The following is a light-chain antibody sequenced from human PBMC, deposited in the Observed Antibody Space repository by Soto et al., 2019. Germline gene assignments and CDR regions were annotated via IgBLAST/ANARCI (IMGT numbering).Light chain of an antibody. CDR1: QVISNH. CDR2: DAS. J-gene: IGKJ3*01. V-gene: IGKV1-9*01. Sequence: DIQLTQSPAFLSASVGDRVTITCRASQVISNHLVWYQQKPGKAPKLLIYDASTLQSGVPSVFSGSESGTEFTLIIDSLQPEDFATYYCQHLDSYPFSFGPGTKVDVK. CDR3: QHLDSYPFS.